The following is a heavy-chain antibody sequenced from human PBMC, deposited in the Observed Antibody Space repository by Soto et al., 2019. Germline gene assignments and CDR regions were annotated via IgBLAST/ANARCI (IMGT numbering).Heavy chain of an antibody. CDR3: ARAVYGKIDY. CDR1: GGSISSGGYS. D-gene: IGHD1-20*01. V-gene: IGHV4-30-2*01. CDR2: IYHSGST. J-gene: IGHJ4*02. Sequence: ASETLSLTCAVSGGSISSGGYSWSWIRQPPGKGLEWIGYIYHSGSTYYNPSLKSRVTISVDRSKNQFSLKLSSVTAADTAVYYCARAVYGKIDYWGQGTLVTAPQ.